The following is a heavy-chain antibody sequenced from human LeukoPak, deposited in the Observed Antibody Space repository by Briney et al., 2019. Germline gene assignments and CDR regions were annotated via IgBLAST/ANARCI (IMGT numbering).Heavy chain of an antibody. CDR3: ARAVGPKYYDFWSGYYKGPEDY. D-gene: IGHD3-3*01. CDR2: MNPNSGNT. J-gene: IGHJ4*02. V-gene: IGHV1-8*01. CDR1: GYTFTSYD. Sequence: GASVKVSCKASGYTFTSYDINWVRQATGQGLEWMGWMNPNSGNTGYAQKFQGRVTMTRNTSISTAYMELRSLRSDDTAVYYCARAVGPKYYDFWSGYYKGPEDYWGQGTLVTVSS.